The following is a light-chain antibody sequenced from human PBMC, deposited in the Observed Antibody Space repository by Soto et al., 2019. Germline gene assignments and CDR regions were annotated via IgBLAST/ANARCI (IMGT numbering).Light chain of an antibody. CDR2: DVN. CDR1: SSDVGGYNY. V-gene: IGLV2-14*01. J-gene: IGLJ2*01. CDR3: SSYTSSITLV. Sequence: QSVLTQPASVSGSPGQSITISCTGTSSDVGGYNYVSWYQQHPGKAPKLMIYDVNNRPSGVSNRFSGSKSGNTASLTISGLQTEDEGDYNCSSYTSSITLVFGGGTKLTVL.